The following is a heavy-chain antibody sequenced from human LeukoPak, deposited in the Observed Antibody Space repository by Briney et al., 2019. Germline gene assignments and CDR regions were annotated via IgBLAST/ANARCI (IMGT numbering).Heavy chain of an antibody. J-gene: IGHJ5*02. Sequence: SETLSLTCTVSGGSISSYYWSWIRQPLGKGLEWIRYIYYSGNTNYNPSLKSRLTISVDTSKNQFFLNLSSVTAADTAVYYCAREARKAAAGNWFDPWGQGTLVTVSS. CDR1: GGSISSYY. CDR2: IYYSGNT. V-gene: IGHV4-59*01. D-gene: IGHD6-13*01. CDR3: AREARKAAAGNWFDP.